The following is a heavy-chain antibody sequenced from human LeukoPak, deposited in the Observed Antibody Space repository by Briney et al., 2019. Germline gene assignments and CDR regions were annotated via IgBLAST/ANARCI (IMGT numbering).Heavy chain of an antibody. V-gene: IGHV4-34*01. Sequence: PSETLSLTCAVYGGSFSGYYWSWIRQPPGKGLEWIGEINHSGSTNYNPSLKSRVTISVDTSKNQFSLKLSSVTAADTAVYYCAREGATVTTKPFDYWGQGTLVTVSS. CDR2: INHSGST. J-gene: IGHJ4*02. CDR3: AREGATVTTKPFDY. CDR1: GGSFSGYY. D-gene: IGHD4-17*01.